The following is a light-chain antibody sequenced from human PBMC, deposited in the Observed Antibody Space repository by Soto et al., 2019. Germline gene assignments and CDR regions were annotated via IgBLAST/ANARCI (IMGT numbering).Light chain of an antibody. V-gene: IGKV3-11*01. CDR3: QQNSNLQGT. J-gene: IGKJ1*01. CDR1: QSVGTY. CDR2: GAS. Sequence: DIVLTQSPATLTLSPGERATLSCRASQSVGTYVSWFQQKPGHPPRLLISGASNRAAGIPARFSGSGSGTEFSLTISSLEPDDFEVYYCQQNSNLQGTFGQGTKVDIK.